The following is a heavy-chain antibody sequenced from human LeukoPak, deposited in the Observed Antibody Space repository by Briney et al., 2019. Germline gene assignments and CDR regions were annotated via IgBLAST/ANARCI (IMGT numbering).Heavy chain of an antibody. Sequence: GASVKVSCKASGYTFTGCYMHWVRQAPGQGLEWMGWINPNSGGTNYAQKFQGRVTMTRDTSISTAYMELSRLRSDDTAVYYCARDRYCSSTSCYGWFDPWGQGTLVTVSS. CDR3: ARDRYCSSTSCYGWFDP. CDR1: GYTFTGCY. J-gene: IGHJ5*02. V-gene: IGHV1-2*02. CDR2: INPNSGGT. D-gene: IGHD2-2*01.